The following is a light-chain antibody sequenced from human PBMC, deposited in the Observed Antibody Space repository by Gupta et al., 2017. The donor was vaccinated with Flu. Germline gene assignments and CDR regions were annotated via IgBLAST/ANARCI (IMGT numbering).Light chain of an antibody. J-gene: IGKJ1*01. CDR3: QQEENYSRT. V-gene: IGKV1-5*03. CDR1: HNISIW. Sequence: DIQMTQSPSTLSASIGDRVTITCRASHNISIWLAWYQQKPGKAPKLLIYKASTLESGVPSRFRGSGSGAEFTLTIDRLQSDDFASYYCQQEENYSRTFGQGTKVDVK. CDR2: KAS.